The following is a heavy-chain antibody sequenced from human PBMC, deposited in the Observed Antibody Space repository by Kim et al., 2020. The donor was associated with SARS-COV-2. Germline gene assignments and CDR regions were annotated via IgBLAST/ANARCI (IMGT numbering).Heavy chain of an antibody. V-gene: IGHV1-18*01. CDR2: ISAYNGNK. D-gene: IGHD3-16*01. CDR1: GYTFTSYG. J-gene: IGHJ6*03. Sequence: ASVKVSCKASGYTFTSYGISWVRQAPGQGLEWMGWISAYNGNKNYAQKLQGRVTMTTDTSTSTAYMELRSLSSDDTAVYYCARDSDAWHYMDVWGKGTTVTVSS. CDR3: ARDSDAWHYMDV.